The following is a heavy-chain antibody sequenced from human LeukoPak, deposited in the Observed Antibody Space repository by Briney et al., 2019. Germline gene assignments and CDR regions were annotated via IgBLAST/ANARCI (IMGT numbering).Heavy chain of an antibody. J-gene: IGHJ6*02. CDR2: IYSCGST. CDR3: ARDPGPADGMDV. V-gene: IGHV3-66*03. CDR1: GFTVSSNY. Sequence: PGGSLRLSCAASGFTVSSNYMSWVRQAPGKGLEWVSVIYSCGSTYYADSVKGRFTISRDNSKNTLYLQMNSLRAEDTAVYYCARDPGPADGMDVWGQGTTVTVSS.